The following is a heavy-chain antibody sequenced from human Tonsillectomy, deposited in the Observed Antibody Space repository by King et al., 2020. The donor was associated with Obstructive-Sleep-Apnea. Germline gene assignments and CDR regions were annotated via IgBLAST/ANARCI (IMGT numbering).Heavy chain of an antibody. CDR2: IYYSGST. V-gene: IGHV4-39*07. J-gene: IGHJ6*02. Sequence: LQLQESGPGLVKPSETLSLTCTVSGGSISSSSYYWGWIRQPPGKGLEWIGSIYYSGSTYYNPSLKSRVTISVDTSKNQFSLRLSSVTAADTAVYYFATIADRPYGRDVWGQGTTVTVSS. CDR3: ATIADRPYGRDV. D-gene: IGHD6-6*01. CDR1: GGSISSSSYY.